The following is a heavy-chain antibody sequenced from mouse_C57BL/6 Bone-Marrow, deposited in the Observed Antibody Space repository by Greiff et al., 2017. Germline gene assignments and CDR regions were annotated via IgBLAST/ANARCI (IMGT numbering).Heavy chain of an antibody. J-gene: IGHJ3*01. CDR1: GYSFTDYN. V-gene: IGHV1-39*01. CDR3: AILRYGFAY. CDR2: INPNYGTT. Sequence: VQLQQSGPELVKPGASVKISCKASGYSFTDYNMNWVKQSNGKSLEWIGVINPNYGTTSYNPKFKGKATLTVDQSSSTAYMQLNCLTSEDSSVSYCAILRYGFAYWGQGTLVTVSA. D-gene: IGHD1-1*01.